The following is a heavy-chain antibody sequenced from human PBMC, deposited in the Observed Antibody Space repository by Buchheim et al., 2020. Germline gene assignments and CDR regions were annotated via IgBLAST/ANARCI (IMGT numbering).Heavy chain of an antibody. CDR3: AREVLFWGGYYYGMDV. J-gene: IGHJ6*02. D-gene: IGHD3-3*01. Sequence: EVQLVESGGGLVQPGGSLRLSCAASGFTFSSYWMSWVRQAPGKGLEWVANIKQDGSEKYYVDSVKGRFTISRDNAKNSLYLQVNSLIAEDTAVYYCAREVLFWGGYYYGMDVWGQGTT. CDR2: IKQDGSEK. CDR1: GFTFSSYW. V-gene: IGHV3-7*01.